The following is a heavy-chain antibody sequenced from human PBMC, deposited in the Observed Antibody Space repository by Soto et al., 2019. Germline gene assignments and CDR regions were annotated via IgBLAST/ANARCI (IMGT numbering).Heavy chain of an antibody. CDR1: GFTFSSYG. Sequence: GGSLRLSCAASGFTFSSYGMHWVRQAPGKGLEWVAVISYDGSNKYYADSVKGRFTISRDNSKNTLYLQMNSLRAEDTAVYYCAKDCVAATLWHYYYGMDVWGQGTTVTVSS. V-gene: IGHV3-30*18. CDR3: AKDCVAATLWHYYYGMDV. D-gene: IGHD2-15*01. J-gene: IGHJ6*02. CDR2: ISYDGSNK.